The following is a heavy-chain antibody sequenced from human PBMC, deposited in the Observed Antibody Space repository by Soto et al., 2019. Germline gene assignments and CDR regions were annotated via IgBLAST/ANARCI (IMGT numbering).Heavy chain of an antibody. Sequence: PSETLALSCTASGGSISSTIDYWGWIRQPPGKGLEWIGSIYYSGSTYYNPSLKSRVTISVDTSKNQFSLKLSAVTAADTAVYYCARQGGRDYYYYGMDVSGQGTTVTVSS. CDR2: IYYSGST. V-gene: IGHV4-39*01. CDR1: GGSISSTIDY. J-gene: IGHJ6*02. CDR3: ARQGGRDYYYYGMDV. D-gene: IGHD1-26*01.